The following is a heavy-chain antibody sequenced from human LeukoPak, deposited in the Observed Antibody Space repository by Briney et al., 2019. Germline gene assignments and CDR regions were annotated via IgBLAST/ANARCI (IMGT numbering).Heavy chain of an antibody. CDR2: INPNSGGT. CDR1: GYTFTGYY. D-gene: IGHD6-13*01. CDR3: ARDRAAAGLNWFDP. J-gene: IGHJ5*02. Sequence: ASVKVSCKASGYTFTGYYMHWVRQAPGQGLEWMGWINPNSGGTNYAQKFQGRVTMTRDTSISTAYMELSRLRSDDTAAYYCARDRAAAGLNWFDPWGQGTLVTVSS. V-gene: IGHV1-2*02.